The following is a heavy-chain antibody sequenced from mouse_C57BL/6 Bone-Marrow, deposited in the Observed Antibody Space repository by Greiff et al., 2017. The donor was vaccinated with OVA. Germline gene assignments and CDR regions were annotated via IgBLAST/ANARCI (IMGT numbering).Heavy chain of an antibody. J-gene: IGHJ3*01. D-gene: IGHD2-5*01. CDR1: GFNIKDDY. Sequence: EVQLQQSGAELVRPGASVKLSCTASGFNIKDDYMHWVKQRPEQGLEWIGWIDPENGDTEYASKFQGKATITADTSSNTAYLQLSSLTSEDTAVYYCTYYSNFFAYWGQGTLVTVSA. CDR2: IDPENGDT. V-gene: IGHV14-4*01. CDR3: TYYSNFFAY.